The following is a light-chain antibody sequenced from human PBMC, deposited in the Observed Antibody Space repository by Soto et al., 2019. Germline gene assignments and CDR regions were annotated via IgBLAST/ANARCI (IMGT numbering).Light chain of an antibody. V-gene: IGKV3-20*01. J-gene: IGKJ1*01. CDR3: HQYGSSPRT. Sequence: ESVLTQSPGTLSLSPGDRATLSCRASQSVSSNSLAWYQQKPGQAPRLLIYGASIRATGIPDRFSGSGSGTDFTLTISRLEPEDFAMYFCHQYGSSPRTFGQGTKVEIK. CDR1: QSVSSNS. CDR2: GAS.